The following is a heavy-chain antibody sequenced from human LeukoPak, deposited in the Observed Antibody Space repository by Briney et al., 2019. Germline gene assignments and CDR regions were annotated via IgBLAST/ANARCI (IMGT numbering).Heavy chain of an antibody. J-gene: IGHJ3*02. Sequence: SETLSLTCTVSGGSISSYYWSWIRQPAGKGLEWIGRIYTSGSTNYNPSLKSRVTMSVDTSKNQFSLKLSSVTAAATAVYYCARDRPADIVVVPAATDAFDIWGQGTMVTVSS. CDR2: IYTSGST. V-gene: IGHV4-4*07. CDR1: GGSISSYY. D-gene: IGHD2-2*01. CDR3: ARDRPADIVVVPAATDAFDI.